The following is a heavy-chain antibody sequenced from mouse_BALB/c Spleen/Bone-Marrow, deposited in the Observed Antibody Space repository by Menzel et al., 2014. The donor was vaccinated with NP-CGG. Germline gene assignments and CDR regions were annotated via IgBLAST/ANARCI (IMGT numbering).Heavy chain of an antibody. Sequence: VHLVESGAELVRPGASVKVSCEASGYTFTSYWINWVKQRPGQGLEWIGNIYPSDSYTNYNQNFKDKATLTVDKSSSTAYMQLSSPTSEDSAVYYCTRQYGNYYAMDYWGQGTSVTVSS. D-gene: IGHD2-10*02. CDR2: IYPSDSYT. CDR1: GYTFTSYW. J-gene: IGHJ4*01. V-gene: IGHV1S126*01. CDR3: TRQYGNYYAMDY.